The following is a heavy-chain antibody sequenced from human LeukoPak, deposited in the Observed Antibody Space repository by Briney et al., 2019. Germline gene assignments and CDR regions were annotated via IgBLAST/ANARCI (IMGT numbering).Heavy chain of an antibody. CDR2: IYTSGST. V-gene: IGHV4-4*07. CDR3: ARHFSDYDNWFDP. D-gene: IGHD5-12*01. J-gene: IGHJ5*02. CDR1: GGSISGYY. Sequence: SETLSLTCTVSGGSISGYYWSWIRQPAGKGLEWIGRIYTSGSTNYNPSLKSRVTMSVDTSNNQFSLKLTSVTAADTAVYYCARHFSDYDNWFDPWGQGTLVTVSS.